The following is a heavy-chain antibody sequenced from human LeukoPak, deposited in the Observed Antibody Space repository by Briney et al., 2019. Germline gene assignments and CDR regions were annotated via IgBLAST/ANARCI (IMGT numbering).Heavy chain of an antibody. Sequence: ASVKVSCKASGYTFTGYYMHWMRQAHGQGLEWMGWINPNSGGTNYAQKVQGRVTMTRDTSISTVYVELSRLRSDATAVYYCARDYYSGRYGSGSSPIDPWGQGTLVTVSS. V-gene: IGHV1-2*02. CDR1: GYTFTGYY. J-gene: IGHJ5*02. D-gene: IGHD3-10*01. CDR3: ARDYYSGRYGSGSSPIDP. CDR2: INPNSGGT.